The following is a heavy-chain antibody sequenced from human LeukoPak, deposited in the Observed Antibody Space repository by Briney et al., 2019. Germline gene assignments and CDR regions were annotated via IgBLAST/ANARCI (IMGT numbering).Heavy chain of an antibody. D-gene: IGHD2-8*01. Sequence: ASEKVPRKVPGYTLLHLSKHCARHAPGKGREWMGGFDPHQDERIYAQKFQGSVTMTETKSIDTAYLEQRRLRSDDTAVIFCGTHMQYDDTDDNWGQGTLVIVSS. CDR2: FDPHQDER. CDR3: GTHMQYDDTDDN. CDR1: GYTLLHLS. J-gene: IGHJ4*02. V-gene: IGHV1-24*01.